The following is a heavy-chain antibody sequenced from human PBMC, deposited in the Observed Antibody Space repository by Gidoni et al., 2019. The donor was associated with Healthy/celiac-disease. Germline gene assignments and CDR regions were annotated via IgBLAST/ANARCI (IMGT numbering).Heavy chain of an antibody. CDR3: ATDYGDLTANWYFDL. CDR2: IIPIFGTA. Sequence: QVQLVQSGAGVKKPGSWVKVSCTASGGTFGSYAISWVRRAPGQGLEWMGGIIPIFGTANYAQKFQGRVTITADKSTSTAYMELSSLRSEDTAVYYCATDYGDLTANWYFDLWGRGTLVTVSS. J-gene: IGHJ2*01. V-gene: IGHV1-69*06. D-gene: IGHD4-17*01. CDR1: GGTFGSYA.